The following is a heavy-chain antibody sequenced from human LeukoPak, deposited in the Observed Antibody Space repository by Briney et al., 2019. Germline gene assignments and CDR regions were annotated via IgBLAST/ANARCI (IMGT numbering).Heavy chain of an antibody. J-gene: IGHJ4*02. V-gene: IGHV3-74*01. CDR3: ARDSPAFDWNYGH. CDR2: INSDGINT. CDR1: GFTFSNYW. Sequence: GGSLRLSRAASGFTFSNYWMHWVRQAPGKGLVWVSRINSDGINTSYADSVKGRFTISRDNAKNTLNLQMNSLRAEDTAVYYCARDSPAFDWNYGHWGQGTLVTVSS. D-gene: IGHD1-7*01.